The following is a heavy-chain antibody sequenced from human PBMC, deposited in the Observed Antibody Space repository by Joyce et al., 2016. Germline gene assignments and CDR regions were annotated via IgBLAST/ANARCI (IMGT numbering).Heavy chain of an antibody. CDR2: ISPFFGAA. D-gene: IGHD1-14*01. J-gene: IGHJ6*02. V-gene: IGHV1-69*12. CDR3: ARGGTSSDHYFFYTLDV. CDR1: GGDFSNYT. Sequence: QVLLVQSGAVVKRPGSSLRVSCKSSGGDFSNYTVNWVRQAPGQRLEWMGGISPFFGAAKYAEDFQGRVTLTADQSTRTAYLELSSLTSADTAVYYCARGGTSSDHYFFYTLDVWGPGTTVIVSS.